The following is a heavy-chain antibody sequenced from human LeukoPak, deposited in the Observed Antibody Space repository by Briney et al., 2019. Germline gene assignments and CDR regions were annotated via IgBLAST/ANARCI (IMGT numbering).Heavy chain of an antibody. V-gene: IGHV3-7*04. CDR1: GFNFDNYY. CDR2: IRHDGSDV. J-gene: IGHJ4*02. CDR3: VRDGSGSDFSLDY. Sequence: AGGSRRLSCVGSGFNFDNYYMSWVRQAPGKGLEWVADIRHDGSDVYNVDSVRGRFTISRDNAKNSVFLQMNSLKDEDTAVYYCVRDGSGSDFSLDYWGQGTLVTVSS. D-gene: IGHD3-10*01.